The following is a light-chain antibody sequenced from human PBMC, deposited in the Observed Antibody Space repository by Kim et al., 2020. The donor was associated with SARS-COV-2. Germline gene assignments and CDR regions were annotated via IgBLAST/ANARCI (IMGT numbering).Light chain of an antibody. CDR1: QSLLHSVGYNY. J-gene: IGKJ4*01. CDR2: LGS. Sequence: DLGWTQYQLSLPAPPGGPASISCRSSQSLLHSVGYNYWDWYLQTAGQTPHLLIYLGSIGASGVPDRFSGDGSGTDFTLKISSVEAEDVGVYYCMQALQTPLTFGGGAKVDIK. V-gene: IGKV2-28*01. CDR3: MQALQTPLT.